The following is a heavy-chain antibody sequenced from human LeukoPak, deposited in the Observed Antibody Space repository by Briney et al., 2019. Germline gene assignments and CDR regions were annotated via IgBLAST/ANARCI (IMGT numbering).Heavy chain of an antibody. CDR1: GGSFSGYY. V-gene: IGHV4-34*01. CDR3: ARLMVRYLHKRSAFDI. Sequence: SETLSLTCAVYGGSFSGYYWSWIRQPPGKGLEWIGEINHSGSTNYNPSLKSRVTISVDTSKNQFSLKLSSVTAADTAVYYCARLMVRYLHKRSAFDIWGQGTMVTVSS. CDR2: INHSGST. J-gene: IGHJ3*02. D-gene: IGHD3-10*01.